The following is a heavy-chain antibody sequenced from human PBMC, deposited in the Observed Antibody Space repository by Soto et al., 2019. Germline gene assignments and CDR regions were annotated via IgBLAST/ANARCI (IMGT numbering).Heavy chain of an antibody. CDR3: ARDRGLMVRGVITGGMDV. CDR1: GGTFSSYA. D-gene: IGHD3-10*01. V-gene: IGHV1-69*01. J-gene: IGHJ6*02. CDR2: IIPIFGTA. Sequence: QVQLVQSGAEVKKPGSSVKVSCKASGGTFSSYAISWVRQAPGKGLEWVGGIIPIFGTANYAQKFQGRVTITADESTSKAYMELSSLRSEDTAVDYCARDRGLMVRGVITGGMDVWGQGTTVTVSS.